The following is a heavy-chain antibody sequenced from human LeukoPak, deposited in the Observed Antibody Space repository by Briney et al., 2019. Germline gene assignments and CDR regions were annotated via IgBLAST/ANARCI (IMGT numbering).Heavy chain of an antibody. CDR1: GYSFTSYW. CDR3: ARHLHSSSWPFDY. Sequence: GESLKISWKGSGYSFTSYWIGWVRQMPGKGLEWMGIIYPGDSDTRYSPSFQGQVTISADKSISTAYLQWSSLKASDTAMYYCARHLHSSSWPFDYWGQGTLVTVSS. V-gene: IGHV5-51*01. D-gene: IGHD6-13*01. CDR2: IYPGDSDT. J-gene: IGHJ4*02.